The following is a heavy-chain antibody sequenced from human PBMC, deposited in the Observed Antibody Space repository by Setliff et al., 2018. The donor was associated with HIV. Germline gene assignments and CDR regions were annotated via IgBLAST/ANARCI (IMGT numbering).Heavy chain of an antibody. J-gene: IGHJ6*03. Sequence: SETLSLTCAVYGGSFSGYYWSWVRQPPGKGLEWIGEINHSGSTNYNPSLKSRVTISVDTSKNQFSLKLSSVTAADTAVYYCARGGINTVRGYYYYYYYMDVWGKGTTVTVSS. CDR3: ARGGINTVRGYYYYYYYMDV. V-gene: IGHV4-34*01. CDR2: INHSGST. D-gene: IGHD3-10*01. CDR1: GGSFSGYY.